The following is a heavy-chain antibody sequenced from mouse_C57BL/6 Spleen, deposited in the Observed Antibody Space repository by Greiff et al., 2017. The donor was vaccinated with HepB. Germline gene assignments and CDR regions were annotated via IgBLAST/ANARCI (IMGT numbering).Heavy chain of an antibody. J-gene: IGHJ3*01. CDR2: INPNNGGT. V-gene: IGHV1-26*01. CDR1: GYTFTDYY. CDR3: ARGYDYDEAY. D-gene: IGHD2-4*01. Sequence: VQLQQSGPELVKPGASVKISCKASGYTFTDYYMNWVKQSHGKSLEWIGDINPNNGGTSYNQKFKGKATLTVDKSSSTAYMELRSLTSEDSAVYYCARGYDYDEAYWGQGTLVTVSA.